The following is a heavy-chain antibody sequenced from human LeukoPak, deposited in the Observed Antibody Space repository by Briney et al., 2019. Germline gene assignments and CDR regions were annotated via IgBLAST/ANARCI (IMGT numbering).Heavy chain of an antibody. CDR3: ARGLAGYCSGGSCRYYYYYGMDV. Sequence: PSETLSLTCAVYGGSFSGYYWSWIRQPPAKTLECLGEIHHSGSTNYNPSLKSRVTISVDTSKNQFSLKLSSVTAADTAVYYCARGLAGYCSGGSCRYYYYYGMDVWGQGTTVTVSS. J-gene: IGHJ6*02. D-gene: IGHD2-15*01. CDR2: IHHSGST. CDR1: GGSFSGYY. V-gene: IGHV4-34*01.